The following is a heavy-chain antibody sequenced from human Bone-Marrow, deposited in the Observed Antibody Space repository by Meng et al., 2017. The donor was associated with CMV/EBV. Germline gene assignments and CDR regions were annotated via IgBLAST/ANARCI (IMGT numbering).Heavy chain of an antibody. Sequence: GGSLRLSCAASGFTFRNYEMNWVRQAPGKGLEWVSYINSGNTIYYADSVKGRFTISRDNAKNSLLLQMNSLRAEDTAVYYCARGDAGDYYGLDVWGQGTTVTVYS. V-gene: IGHV3-48*03. D-gene: IGHD2-8*02. CDR3: ARGDAGDYYGLDV. J-gene: IGHJ6*02. CDR2: INSGNTI. CDR1: GFTFRNYE.